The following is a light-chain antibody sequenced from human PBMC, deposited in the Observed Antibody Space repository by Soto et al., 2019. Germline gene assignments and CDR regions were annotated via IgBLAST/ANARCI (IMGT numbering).Light chain of an antibody. CDR1: QSVSSY. CDR3: QQRSNWRIT. Sequence: EIVLTQSPATLSLSPGARATLSCRASQSVSSYLAWYQQKPGQAPRLLIYDASNRATGIPARFSGSGSGTDVTLTISSLEPEDFAVYYCQQRSNWRITFGQGTRLEI. J-gene: IGKJ5*01. CDR2: DAS. V-gene: IGKV3-11*01.